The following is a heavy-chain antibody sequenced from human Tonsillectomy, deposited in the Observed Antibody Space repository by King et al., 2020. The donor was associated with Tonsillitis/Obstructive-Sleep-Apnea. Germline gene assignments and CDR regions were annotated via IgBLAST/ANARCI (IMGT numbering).Heavy chain of an antibody. D-gene: IGHD4-11*01. J-gene: IGHJ4*02. V-gene: IGHV4-39*01. CDR2: IYYTGST. Sequence: QLQESGPGLVKPSETLSLTCTVSGGSISSSSYYWGWIHQPPGKGLEWIGSIYYTGSTYCNPSLKSRVTISVDTSKNQFSLKLSSVNAADTALYYCAGTVTRGPFDYWGQGTLVTVSS. CDR3: AGTVTRGPFDY. CDR1: GGSISSSSYY.